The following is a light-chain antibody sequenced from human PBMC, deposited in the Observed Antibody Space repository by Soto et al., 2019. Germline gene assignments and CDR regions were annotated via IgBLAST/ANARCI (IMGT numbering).Light chain of an antibody. J-gene: IGLJ1*01. CDR3: NSYTSSSTHV. CDR2: DVS. CDR1: SSDVGGYNY. Sequence: QSALTQPASVSASPGQSITISCTGTSSDVGGYNYVSWYQQHPGKAPKLMIYDVSNRPSGVSDRFSGSKSGNMASLTISGLQAEDEADYYCNSYTSSSTHVFGTGTKLTVL. V-gene: IGLV2-14*01.